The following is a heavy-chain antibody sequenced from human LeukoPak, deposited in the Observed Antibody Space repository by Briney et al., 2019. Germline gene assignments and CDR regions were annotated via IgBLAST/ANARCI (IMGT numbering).Heavy chain of an antibody. CDR2: ISSSSSTI. Sequence: GGSLRLSCAASGFTFSSYSMNWVRQAPGKGLEWVSYISSSSSTIYYADSVKGRFTISRDNAKNSLYLHMNSLRAEDTAVYYCARAPELLTYYDFWSGYYRPYYFDYWGQGTLVTVSS. CDR1: GFTFSSYS. CDR3: ARAPELLTYYDFWSGYYRPYYFDY. D-gene: IGHD3-3*01. J-gene: IGHJ4*02. V-gene: IGHV3-48*04.